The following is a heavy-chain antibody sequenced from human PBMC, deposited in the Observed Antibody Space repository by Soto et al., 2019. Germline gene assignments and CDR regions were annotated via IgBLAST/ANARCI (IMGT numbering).Heavy chain of an antibody. Sequence: PGGSLRLSCAASGFTFSSYAMSWVRQAPGKGLEWVSAISGSGGSTYYADSVKGRFTISRDNSKNTLYLQMNSLRAEDTAVYYCAKVISGYDFGTSFDYWGQGTLVTVSS. CDR2: ISGSGGST. V-gene: IGHV3-23*01. CDR1: GFTFSSYA. J-gene: IGHJ4*02. CDR3: AKVISGYDFGTSFDY. D-gene: IGHD5-12*01.